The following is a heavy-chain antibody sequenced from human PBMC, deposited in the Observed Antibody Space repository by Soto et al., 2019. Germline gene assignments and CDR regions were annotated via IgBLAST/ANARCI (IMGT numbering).Heavy chain of an antibody. J-gene: IGHJ4*02. CDR2: ISNDGNSE. Sequence: QVQLVESGGGVVQPGRSLRLSCAASGFTFSAFGMHWVRQAPGKGLEWVAVISNDGNSEHYADSVKGRFTISRDNSKNTFYLQMNSLSVEDTAVYYCAKTITTVGVSSTGGGALLDNWGQGILVSVSS. D-gene: IGHD3-3*01. CDR1: GFTFSAFG. V-gene: IGHV3-30*18. CDR3: AKTITTVGVSSTGGGALLDN.